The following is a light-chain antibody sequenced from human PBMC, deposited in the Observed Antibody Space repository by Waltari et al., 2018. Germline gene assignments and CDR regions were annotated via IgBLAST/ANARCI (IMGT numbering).Light chain of an antibody. CDR2: DAS. J-gene: IGKJ4*01. V-gene: IGKV1-12*01. Sequence: DIQMTQSPSSVSASVGDRITIAWGATLALSPWLAWYQQKPGKAPKLLIYDASKLKSGVPSRFSGSGSGTDFTLTISSLQPEDFATFYCQPTNGFPLTFGGGTKVEIK. CDR3: QPTNGFPLT. CDR1: LALSPW.